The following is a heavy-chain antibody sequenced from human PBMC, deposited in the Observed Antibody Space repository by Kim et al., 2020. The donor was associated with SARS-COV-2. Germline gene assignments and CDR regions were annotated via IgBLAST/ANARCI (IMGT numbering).Heavy chain of an antibody. CDR2: ISSSSYI. D-gene: IGHD6-19*01. J-gene: IGHJ4*02. Sequence: GGSLRLSCAASGFTFSSYSMNWVRQAPGKGLEWVSSISSSSYIYYADSVKGRFTISRDNAKNSLYLQMNSLRAEDTAVYYCARHIAVAGKDDYWGQGTLVTVSS. V-gene: IGHV3-21*01. CDR1: GFTFSSYS. CDR3: ARHIAVAGKDDY.